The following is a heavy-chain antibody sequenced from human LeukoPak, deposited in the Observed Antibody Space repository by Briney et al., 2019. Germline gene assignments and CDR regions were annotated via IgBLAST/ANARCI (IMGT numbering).Heavy chain of an antibody. J-gene: IGHJ4*02. CDR1: GFTFSSYA. V-gene: IGHV3-23*01. CDR2: ISGSGGST. D-gene: IGHD3-22*01. CDR3: AKDGYYYDSSGYSLR. Sequence: GGSLRLSCAASGFTFSSYAMSWVRQAPGKGLEWDSAISGSGGSTYYADSVKGRFTISRDNSKNTLYLQMNSLRAEDTAVYYCAKDGYYYDSSGYSLRWGQGTLVTVSS.